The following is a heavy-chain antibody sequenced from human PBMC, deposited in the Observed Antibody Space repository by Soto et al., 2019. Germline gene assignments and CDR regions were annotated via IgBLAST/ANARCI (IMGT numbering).Heavy chain of an antibody. D-gene: IGHD4-17*01. CDR1: GFTFSSYA. J-gene: IGHJ4*02. CDR2: ISGSGGST. V-gene: IGHV3-23*01. CDR3: AKDFYGDYIFDY. Sequence: EVQLLESGGGLVQPGGSLRLSCAASGFTFSSYAMRWVRQAPGKGLEWVSAISGSGGSTYYADSVKGRFTISRDNSKNTLYLQMNSLRAEDTAVYYCAKDFYGDYIFDYWGQGTLVTVSS.